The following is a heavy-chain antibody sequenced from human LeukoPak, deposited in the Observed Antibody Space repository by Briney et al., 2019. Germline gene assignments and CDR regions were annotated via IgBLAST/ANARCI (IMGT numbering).Heavy chain of an antibody. D-gene: IGHD3-3*01. CDR3: ARGPAHRYYDFWSRVYYFDY. J-gene: IGHJ4*02. Sequence: PGGSLRLSCAASGFTFSSYAMHWVRQAPGKGLEWVAVISYDGSNKYYADSVKGRFTISRDNSKNTLYLQMYSLRAEDTAVYYCARGPAHRYYDFWSRVYYFDYWGQGTLVTVSS. CDR1: GFTFSSYA. V-gene: IGHV3-30-3*01. CDR2: ISYDGSNK.